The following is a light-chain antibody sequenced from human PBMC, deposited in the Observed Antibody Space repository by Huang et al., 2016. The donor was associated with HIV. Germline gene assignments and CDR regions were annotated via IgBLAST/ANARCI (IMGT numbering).Light chain of an antibody. CDR3: QQYGRSPYT. J-gene: IGKJ2*01. CDR1: QSVSSTS. V-gene: IGKV3-20*01. Sequence: EIVLTQSPGTLSSSPGERATLSCRASQSVSSTSLAWYQQRPGQAPRLLIYGSSTRATGIPDRFSGSGSVTDFTLTISRLEPEDFAVYYCQQYGRSPYTFGQGTKLEI. CDR2: GSS.